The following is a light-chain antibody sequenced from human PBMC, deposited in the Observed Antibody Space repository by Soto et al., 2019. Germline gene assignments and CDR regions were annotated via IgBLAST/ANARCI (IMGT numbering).Light chain of an antibody. CDR1: QDINYR. CDR2: LTS. V-gene: IGKV1-9*01. J-gene: IGKJ4*01. CDR3: QQLNDYPLA. Sequence: DIQLTQSPSVLSASVGDRVIITCRASQDINYRLAWYQQKSGRAPNLLIYLTSTLQTGFPSRFSGSGSGTEFTLTIISLQPEDFATYYCQQLNDYPLAFGGGTKVEIK.